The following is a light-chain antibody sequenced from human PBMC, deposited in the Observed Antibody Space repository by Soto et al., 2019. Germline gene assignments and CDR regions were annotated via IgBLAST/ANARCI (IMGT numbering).Light chain of an antibody. V-gene: IGLV2-14*02. J-gene: IGLJ2*01. CDR2: EGS. CDR1: SGDVGSYNL. Sequence: QSALTQPASLSGSPGQSITISCTGTSGDVGSYNLVSWYQQHPGKAPKLIIYEGSQRPSGVSDRFSGSKSGNTASLTISGLQTEDEADYYCTSYTTSGTTYVVFGGGTKLTVL. CDR3: TSYTTSGTTYVV.